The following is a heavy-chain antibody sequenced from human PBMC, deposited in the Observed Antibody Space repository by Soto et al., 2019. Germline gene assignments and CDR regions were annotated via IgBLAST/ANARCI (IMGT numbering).Heavy chain of an antibody. J-gene: IGHJ3*02. Sequence: GGSLRLSCGASGFTFDDYAGHWVRQAPGKGLEWVSGISWNSGSIGYADSVKGRFTISRDNAKNSLYLQMNSLRAEDTALYYCAKGGVATLTGAFDIWGQGTMVTVSS. CDR2: ISWNSGSI. CDR1: GFTFDDYA. CDR3: AKGGVATLTGAFDI. V-gene: IGHV3-9*01. D-gene: IGHD2-21*01.